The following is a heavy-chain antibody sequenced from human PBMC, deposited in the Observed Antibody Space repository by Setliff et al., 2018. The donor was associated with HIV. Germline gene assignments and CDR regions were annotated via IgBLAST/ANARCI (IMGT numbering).Heavy chain of an antibody. J-gene: IGHJ4*02. CDR3: ARRPYSSGWYLAY. Sequence: SETLSLTCAVSGYSISSGYYGGWIRQPPGKGLEWIGSIYHSKSTYYNPSLKSRVTISVDTSKNQFSLELSSVTAADTAVYYCARRPYSSGWYLAYWGQGTLVTVSS. D-gene: IGHD6-19*01. CDR1: GYSISSGYY. CDR2: IYHSKST. V-gene: IGHV4-38-2*01.